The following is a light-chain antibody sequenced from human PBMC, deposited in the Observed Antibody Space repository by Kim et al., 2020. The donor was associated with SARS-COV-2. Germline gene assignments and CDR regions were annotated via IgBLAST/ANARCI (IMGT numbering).Light chain of an antibody. CDR2: DVS. CDR1: SSDVGGYNY. V-gene: IGLV2-11*01. CDR3: CSYAGSYTFVV. J-gene: IGLJ2*01. Sequence: QSVTSSCTETSSDVGGYNYVAWYQQHPGKAPKLMIYDVSKRPSGVPDRFSGSKSGNTASLTISGLQAEDEADYYCCSYAGSYTFVVFGGGTQLTVL.